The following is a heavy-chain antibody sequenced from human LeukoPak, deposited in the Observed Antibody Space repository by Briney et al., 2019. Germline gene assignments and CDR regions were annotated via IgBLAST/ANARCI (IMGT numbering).Heavy chain of an antibody. D-gene: IGHD4-17*01. Sequence: GGSLRLSCAVSGFTFSFYSMNWVRQAPGKGLEWVSYISSSSSPIYYADSVKGRFTISRDNAKNSLYLQMNSLRDEDTAVYYCARSILGDPHYFDYWGQGTLVTVSS. CDR3: ARSILGDPHYFDY. CDR1: GFTFSFYS. V-gene: IGHV3-48*02. J-gene: IGHJ4*02. CDR2: ISSSSSPI.